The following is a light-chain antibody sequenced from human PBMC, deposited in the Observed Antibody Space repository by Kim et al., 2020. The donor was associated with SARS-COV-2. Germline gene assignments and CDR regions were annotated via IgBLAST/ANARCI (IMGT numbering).Light chain of an antibody. CDR2: GAS. V-gene: IGKV3-20*01. J-gene: IGKJ2*01. CDR1: QSVSSSY. Sequence: LALGERATLSCRASQSVSSSYLAWYQQKPGQAPRLLSYGASSRATGIPDRFSGSGSGTDFTLTISRLEPEDFAVYYCQQYGSSPYTFGQGTKLEI. CDR3: QQYGSSPYT.